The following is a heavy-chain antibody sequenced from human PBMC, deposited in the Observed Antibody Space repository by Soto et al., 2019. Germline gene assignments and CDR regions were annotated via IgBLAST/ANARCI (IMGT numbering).Heavy chain of an antibody. J-gene: IGHJ6*02. CDR3: ASWGRVGGGYPGSGGMDV. D-gene: IGHD3-16*01. V-gene: IGHV5-10-1*03. Sequence: EVQLVQSGAEVKKSGESLRISCKGSGYSFTSYWISWVRQMPGKGLEWMGRIDPSDSYTNYSPSFQGHVTISADKSISTAYLQWSSLEASDTAMYYCASWGRVGGGYPGSGGMDVWGQGTTVTVSS. CDR1: GYSFTSYW. CDR2: IDPSDSYT.